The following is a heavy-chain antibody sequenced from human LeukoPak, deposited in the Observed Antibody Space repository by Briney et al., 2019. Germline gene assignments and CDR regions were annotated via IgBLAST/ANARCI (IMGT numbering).Heavy chain of an antibody. CDR1: GFTFSSYE. J-gene: IGHJ4*02. CDR2: ISSSGSII. Sequence: GGSLRLSCAASGFTFSSYEMNWVRQAPGKGLEWVSYISSSGSIIYYADSVKGRFTISRDNAKNSLYLQMNSVRAEDTAVYYCARVLSSGYYFDYWGQGTLVTVSS. V-gene: IGHV3-48*03. D-gene: IGHD3-22*01. CDR3: ARVLSSGYYFDY.